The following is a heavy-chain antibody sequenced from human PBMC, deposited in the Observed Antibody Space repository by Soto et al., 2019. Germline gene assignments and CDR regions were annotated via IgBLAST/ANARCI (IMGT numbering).Heavy chain of an antibody. D-gene: IGHD2-8*01. J-gene: IGHJ4*02. V-gene: IGHV3-23*01. CDR1: GFTFSSVS. CDR3: SKSNGNDWEDYYFDY. Sequence: EVQLLESGGGLVQPGGSLRLSCAASGFTFSSVSMSWVRQAPGKGLGWVSGISGSAGSTYYADSVRGRFTIARDNSKNTLYLQMNSLRGEDTALYYCSKSNGNDWEDYYFDYWGQGTLVTVSS. CDR2: ISGSAGST.